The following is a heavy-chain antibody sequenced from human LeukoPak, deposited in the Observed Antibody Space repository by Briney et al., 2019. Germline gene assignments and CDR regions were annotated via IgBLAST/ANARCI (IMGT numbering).Heavy chain of an antibody. CDR1: GYTFTSYG. J-gene: IGHJ1*01. D-gene: IGHD3-22*01. V-gene: IGHV1-18*01. Sequence: ASVKVSCKASGYTFTSYGISWVRQAPGQGLEWMGWISAYNGNTNYAQKLQGRVTMTTDTSTSTAYMELRSLRSDDTAVYYCARADYYDSSGYYRGLLQYFQHWGQGTLVTVSS. CDR2: ISAYNGNT. CDR3: ARADYYDSSGYYRGLLQYFQH.